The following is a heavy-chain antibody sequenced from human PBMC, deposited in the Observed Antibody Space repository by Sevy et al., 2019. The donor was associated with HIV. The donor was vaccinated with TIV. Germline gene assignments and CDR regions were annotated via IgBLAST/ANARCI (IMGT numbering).Heavy chain of an antibody. CDR3: ARLLMVDTAMVQYYFDY. D-gene: IGHD5-18*01. Sequence: SETLSLTCTVSGGSISSSSYYWGWIRQPPGKGLEWIGSIYYSGSTYYNPSLKSRVTISVDTSQNQFSLKLSSVTAADTAVYYCARLLMVDTAMVQYYFDYWGQGTLVTVSS. CDR2: IYYSGST. CDR1: GGSISSSSYY. J-gene: IGHJ4*02. V-gene: IGHV4-39*01.